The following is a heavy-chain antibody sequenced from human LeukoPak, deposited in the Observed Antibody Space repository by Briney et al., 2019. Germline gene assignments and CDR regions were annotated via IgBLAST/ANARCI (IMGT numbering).Heavy chain of an antibody. D-gene: IGHD6-19*01. CDR2: IGTAGDT. V-gene: IGHV3-13*04. Sequence: GGSLRLSCAASGFTFSSYDMHWVRQVTGKGLEWVSAIGTAGDTYYPDSVEGRFTISRENAKNSLYLQMNSLRAGDTAVYYCARAGGSSGWYALGYWGQGTLVTVSS. CDR1: GFTFSSYD. J-gene: IGHJ4*02. CDR3: ARAGGSSGWYALGY.